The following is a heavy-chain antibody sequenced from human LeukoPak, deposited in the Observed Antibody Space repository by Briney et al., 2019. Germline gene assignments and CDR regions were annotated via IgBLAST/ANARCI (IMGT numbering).Heavy chain of an antibody. CDR3: AQGGASSKFFVY. V-gene: IGHV4-59*01. CDR2: IYYSGTT. Sequence: PSETLSLTCTVSSASISVYYWSWVRQPPGKGLHCIGSIYYSGTTIYNPSLKRRVTSSADTSKTQFSLNLTSVTTADTAVYYCAQGGASSKFFVYWGQGILVTVSS. CDR1: SASISVYY. D-gene: IGHD3-10*01. J-gene: IGHJ4*02.